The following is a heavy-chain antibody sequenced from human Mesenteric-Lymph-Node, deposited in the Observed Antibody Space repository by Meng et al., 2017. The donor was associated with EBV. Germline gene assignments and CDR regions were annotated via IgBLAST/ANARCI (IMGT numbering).Heavy chain of an antibody. CDR3: THIWITLDH. Sequence: QITLKESGPTVVKPPXTLTVTCSFSGFSLSTSGMAVGWARQPPGKAPEWLALIFWDDDKRYSPSLKSRLTISRDTSENQVVLTMTNMAPEDTATYYCTHIWITLDHWGQGALVTVSS. J-gene: IGHJ4*02. CDR1: GFSLSTSGMA. D-gene: IGHD3-10*01. CDR2: IFWDDDK. V-gene: IGHV2-5*02.